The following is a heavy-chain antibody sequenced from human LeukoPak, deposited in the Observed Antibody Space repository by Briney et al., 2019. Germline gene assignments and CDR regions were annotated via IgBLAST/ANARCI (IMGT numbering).Heavy chain of an antibody. CDR2: ISSSSSTM. D-gene: IGHD1-26*01. CDR3: ARADGSYVDY. V-gene: IGHV3-48*01. CDR1: GFTFSSYS. J-gene: IGHJ4*02. Sequence: GGSLRLSCAASGFTFSSYSMNWVRQAPGKGLEWVSYISSSSSTMYYADSVKGRFTISRDNAKNSLYLQMNSLRAEDTAVYYCARADGSYVDYWGQGTLVTVSS.